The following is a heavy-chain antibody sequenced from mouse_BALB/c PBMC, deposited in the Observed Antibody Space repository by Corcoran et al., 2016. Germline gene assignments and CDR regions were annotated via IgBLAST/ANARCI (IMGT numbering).Heavy chain of an antibody. CDR1: GFNIKDYY. V-gene: IGHV14-1*02. CDR3: ASIYYDYAWFAY. J-gene: IGHJ3*01. D-gene: IGHD2-4*01. CDR2: IDPENGNT. Sequence: EVQLQQSGAELVRPGALVKLSCKASGFNIKDYYMNWVKQRPEQGLEWIGWIDPENGNTIYDPKFQGKASITADTSSNKAYLQLISLTSEDTAVYYCASIYYDYAWFAYWRHGTLVTVSA.